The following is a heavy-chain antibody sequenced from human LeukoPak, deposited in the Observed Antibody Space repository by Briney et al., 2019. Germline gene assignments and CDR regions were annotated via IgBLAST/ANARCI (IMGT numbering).Heavy chain of an antibody. D-gene: IGHD3-22*01. CDR3: ATDGGSTGYYGRSDY. V-gene: IGHV3-15*01. J-gene: IGHJ4*02. CDR1: GFTFTNAW. Sequence: KPGGSLRLSCAASGFTFTNAWMTWVRRAPGKGLEWVGRIKSKADAGTTDYAAPVKGRSTISRDDSKNTLYLQMNSLKTEDTAVYYCATDGGSTGYYGRSDYWGQGTLVTVSS. CDR2: IKSKADAGTT.